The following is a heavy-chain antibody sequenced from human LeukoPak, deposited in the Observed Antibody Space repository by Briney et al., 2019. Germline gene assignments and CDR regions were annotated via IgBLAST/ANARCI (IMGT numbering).Heavy chain of an antibody. CDR2: ISGSGGRT. CDR3: AKDRYSSGWSRFDY. V-gene: IGHV3-23*01. D-gene: IGHD6-19*01. CDR1: GFTFSSYA. Sequence: GGSLRLSCAASGFTFSSYAMSCVRQAPGNGLEWVSAISGSGGRTYYADSVKGRFTISRDNSKNTLYLQMNSLRAEDTAVYYCAKDRYSSGWSRFDYWGQGTLVTVSS. J-gene: IGHJ4*02.